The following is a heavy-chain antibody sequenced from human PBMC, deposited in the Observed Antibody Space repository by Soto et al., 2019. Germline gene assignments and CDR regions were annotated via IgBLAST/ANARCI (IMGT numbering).Heavy chain of an antibody. CDR1: GFTFSSYW. CDR2: IKQDGSEK. D-gene: IGHD3-22*01. V-gene: IGHV3-7*01. Sequence: GGSLRLSCAASGFTFSSYWMSWVRQAPGKGLEWVANIKQDGSEKYYVDSVKGRFTISRDNAKNSLYLQMNSLRAEDTAVYYCARSPTLRHYYDSSGSWFDHWGQGTLVTVSS. CDR3: ARSPTLRHYYDSSGSWFDH. J-gene: IGHJ5*02.